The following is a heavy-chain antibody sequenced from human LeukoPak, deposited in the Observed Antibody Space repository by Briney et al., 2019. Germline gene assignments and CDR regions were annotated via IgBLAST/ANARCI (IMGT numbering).Heavy chain of an antibody. Sequence: PSETLSLTCTVSGGSISSYYLSWIRQPAGKGLEWIGRIYTSGSTNYNPSLKSRVTMSVDTSKNQFSLKLSSVTAADTAVYYCARDSSSSWYPYYYYMDVWGKGTTVTVSS. D-gene: IGHD6-13*01. J-gene: IGHJ6*03. CDR1: GGSISSYY. CDR2: IYTSGST. V-gene: IGHV4-4*07. CDR3: ARDSSSSWYPYYYYMDV.